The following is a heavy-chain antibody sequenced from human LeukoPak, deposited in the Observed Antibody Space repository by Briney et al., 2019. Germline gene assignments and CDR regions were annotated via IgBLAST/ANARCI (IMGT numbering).Heavy chain of an antibody. V-gene: IGHV1-2*02. J-gene: IGHJ4*02. D-gene: IGHD1-26*01. Sequence: ASVKVSCKASGYTFTDYYMHWVRQAPGQGLEWMGWINPNSGGTNYAQKFQGRVTMTRDTSISTAYMELSRLRSDDTAVYYCAREGPIVGATHLVDYWGQGTLVTVSS. CDR2: INPNSGGT. CDR3: AREGPIVGATHLVDY. CDR1: GYTFTDYY.